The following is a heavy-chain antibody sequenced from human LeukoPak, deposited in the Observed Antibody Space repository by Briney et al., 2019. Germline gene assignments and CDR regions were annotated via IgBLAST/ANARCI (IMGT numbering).Heavy chain of an antibody. CDR2: ISSSGSTI. D-gene: IGHD3-16*02. Sequence: GGSLRLSCAASGFTFSSYEMNWVRQAPGKGLEWVSYISSSGSTIYYADSVKGRFTISRDNAKNSLYLQMNSLRAEDTAVYYCARAYDYVWGSYRYTDYWGQGTLVTVSS. V-gene: IGHV3-48*03. CDR3: ARAYDYVWGSYRYTDY. CDR1: GFTFSSYE. J-gene: IGHJ4*02.